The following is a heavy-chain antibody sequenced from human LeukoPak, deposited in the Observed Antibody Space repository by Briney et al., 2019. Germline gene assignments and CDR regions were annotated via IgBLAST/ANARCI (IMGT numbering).Heavy chain of an antibody. CDR1: GGSISGYF. CDR2: INHSGST. Sequence: SETLSLTCTVSGGSISGYFWSWIRQPPGKGLEWIGEINHSGSTNYNPSLKSRVTISVDTSKNQFSLKLSSVTTADTAVYYCAREVILGYYYMDVWGKGTTVIVSS. J-gene: IGHJ6*03. V-gene: IGHV4-34*01. CDR3: AREVILGYYYMDV. D-gene: IGHD3-10*01.